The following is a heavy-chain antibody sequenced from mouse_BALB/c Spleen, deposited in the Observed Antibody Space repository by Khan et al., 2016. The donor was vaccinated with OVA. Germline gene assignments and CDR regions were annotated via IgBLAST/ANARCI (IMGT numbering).Heavy chain of an antibody. CDR3: AGSGGNWYGYIDV. V-gene: IGHV5-17*02. J-gene: IGHJ1*01. CDR1: GFTFSSFG. CDR2: ISSGSSTI. Sequence: EVELVASGGGLVQPGGSRKLSCAASGFTFSSFGMHWVRQAPEKGLEWVAYISSGSSTIYYADTVKGRFTISRDIPKNTLFLQMTSLRSEDTAMXYCAGSGGNWYGYIDVWGAGTTVSVSS. D-gene: IGHD4-1*01.